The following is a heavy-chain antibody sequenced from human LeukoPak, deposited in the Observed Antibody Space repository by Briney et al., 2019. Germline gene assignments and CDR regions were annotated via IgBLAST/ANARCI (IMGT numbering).Heavy chain of an antibody. CDR1: GGTFSSYT. D-gene: IGHD1-7*01. CDR3: ARPRIIGTYSRDYFDY. Sequence: ASVKVSCKASGGTFSSYTISWVRQAPGQGLEWMGRIIPILGIANYAQKLQGRVTITADKSTSTAYMELSSLRSEDTAVYYCARPRIIGTYSRDYFDYWGQGTLVTVSS. CDR2: IIPILGIA. J-gene: IGHJ4*02. V-gene: IGHV1-69*02.